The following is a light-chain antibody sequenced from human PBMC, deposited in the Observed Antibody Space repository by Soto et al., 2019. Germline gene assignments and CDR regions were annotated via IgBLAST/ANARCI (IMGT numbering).Light chain of an antibody. V-gene: IGKV3-20*01. CDR1: QSVSSSY. Sequence: EIVLTQSPGTLSLSPGERATLSCRASQSVSSSYLAWYQQKPGQAPRLLMYGASTRAAGIPDGFSGSGSGTDFTLTISRLEPEDFAVYYCQRYGSSPPWTFGQGTKVEI. CDR2: GAS. CDR3: QRYGSSPPWT. J-gene: IGKJ1*01.